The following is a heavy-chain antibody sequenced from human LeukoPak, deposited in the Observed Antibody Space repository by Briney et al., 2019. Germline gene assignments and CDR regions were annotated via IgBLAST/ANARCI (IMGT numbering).Heavy chain of an antibody. D-gene: IGHD6-13*01. CDR2: VNAESTDI. J-gene: IGHJ4*02. CDR1: GFTVGNTY. Sequence: GGSLRLSCAASGFTVGNTYMTWVRQAPGKGLEWVAYVNAESTDILYADSVRGRFTISRDNAKNSLYLQMNSLRAEDRGVYYCARDTFEPLVIDFWGQGTLVTVSS. V-gene: IGHV3-11*06. CDR3: ARDTFEPLVIDF.